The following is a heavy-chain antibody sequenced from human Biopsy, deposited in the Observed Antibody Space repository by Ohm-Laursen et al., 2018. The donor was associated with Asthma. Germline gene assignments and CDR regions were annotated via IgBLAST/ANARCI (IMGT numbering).Heavy chain of an antibody. CDR2: INPNSGGT. J-gene: IGHJ5*02. CDR3: ARGEKSAGDRWFDP. V-gene: IGHV1-2*06. D-gene: IGHD6-13*01. CDR1: GYTFIGCH. Sequence: ASVKVSCNASGYTFIGCHIHWMRQAPGQGLEWMGRINPNSGGTNYAQKFQGRVTMTRDTSISTAYMEVSRLRSDDTAVYYCARGEKSAGDRWFDPWGQGTLVTVSS.